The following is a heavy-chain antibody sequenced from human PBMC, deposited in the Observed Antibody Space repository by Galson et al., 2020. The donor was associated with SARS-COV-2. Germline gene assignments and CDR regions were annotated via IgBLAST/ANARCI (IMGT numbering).Heavy chain of an antibody. D-gene: IGHD3-22*01. J-gene: IGHJ6*02. CDR2: IKQDGSEK. Sequence: GESLKISCAASGFTFSSYWMSWVRQAPGKGLEWVANIKQDGSEKYYVDSVKGRFTISRDNAKNSLYLQMNSLRAEDTAVYYCAREGAYYYDSSGYYYYYYYGMDVWGQGTTVTVSS. V-gene: IGHV3-7*03. CDR3: AREGAYYYDSSGYYYYYYYGMDV. CDR1: GFTFSSYW.